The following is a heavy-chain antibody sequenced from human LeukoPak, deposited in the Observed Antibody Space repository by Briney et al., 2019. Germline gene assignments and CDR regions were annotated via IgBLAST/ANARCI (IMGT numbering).Heavy chain of an antibody. CDR3: ARELWLLRVLDY. D-gene: IGHD6-19*01. CDR2: ISGSGGST. CDR1: GFTFSSYG. Sequence: SGGSLRLSCAASGFTFSSYGMSWVRQAPGKGLEWVSAISGSGGSTYYADSVKGRFTISRDNSKNSLSLQMNSLRADDTAVYYCARELWLLRVLDYWGQGTLVTVSS. J-gene: IGHJ4*02. V-gene: IGHV3-23*01.